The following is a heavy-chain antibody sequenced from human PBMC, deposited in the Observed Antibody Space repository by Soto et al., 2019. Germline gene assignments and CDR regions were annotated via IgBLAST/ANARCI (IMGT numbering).Heavy chain of an antibody. J-gene: IGHJ4*02. D-gene: IGHD4-17*01. CDR2: ISNDGSHD. CDR1: GFTFSSYG. V-gene: IGHV3-30*03. CDR3: VRRIYYGDYGVDY. Sequence: QVQLVESGGGVVQPGRSLRLSCVASGFTFSSYGMHWVRQAPGEGLEWVAVISNDGSHDYYADSVKGRFAISRDNSKNTHCLHINSLRDEETALYYSVRRIYYGDYGVDYGGRGPLVTFSS.